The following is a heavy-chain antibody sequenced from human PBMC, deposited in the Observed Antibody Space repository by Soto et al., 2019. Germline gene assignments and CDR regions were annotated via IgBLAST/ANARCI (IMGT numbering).Heavy chain of an antibody. D-gene: IGHD3-10*01. V-gene: IGHV2-70*04. CDR2: IDWDDDK. J-gene: IGHJ4*02. CDR1: GFSLSTSGMR. CDR3: ARIFGESIYFDY. Sequence: ESGPTLVNPTQTLTLTCTFSGFSLSTSGMRVSWIRQPPGKALEWLARIDWDDDKFYSTSLKTRLTISKDTSKNQVVLTMTNMDPVDTATYYCARIFGESIYFDYWGQGTLVTVSS.